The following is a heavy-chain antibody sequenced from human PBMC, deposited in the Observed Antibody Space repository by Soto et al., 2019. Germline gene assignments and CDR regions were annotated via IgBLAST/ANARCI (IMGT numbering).Heavy chain of an antibody. J-gene: IGHJ6*02. V-gene: IGHV3-30*03. CDR1: GFTFSSYG. CDR3: ATQIRPEDYYVMDV. Sequence: QVQLVESGGDVVQPGRSLRLSCAASGFTFSSYGMHWVRQTPGKGLEWVAVISYDGSNKYYADSVKGRFTISRDNSKNTLYLQMSSLRAEDTAVYYCATQIRPEDYYVMDVWGQGTTVTVSS. CDR2: ISYDGSNK.